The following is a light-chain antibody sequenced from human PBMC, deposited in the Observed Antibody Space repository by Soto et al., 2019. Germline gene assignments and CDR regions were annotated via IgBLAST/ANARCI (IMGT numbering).Light chain of an antibody. V-gene: IGKV4-1*01. CDR3: QQYFNTPWT. Sequence: DIVMTQSPDSLAVSLGERATINCKSSQSLFYSSNNKDYLAWYQQKPGQPPRLLIYWASTRESGVPERFSGSGSRTDFTLTVSSLQAEDVAVYYCQQYFNTPWTFGQGTKEEIK. J-gene: IGKJ1*01. CDR2: WAS. CDR1: QSLFYSSNNKDY.